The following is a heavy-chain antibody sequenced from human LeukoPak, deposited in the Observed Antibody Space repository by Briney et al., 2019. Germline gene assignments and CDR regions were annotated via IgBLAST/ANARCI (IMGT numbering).Heavy chain of an antibody. CDR2: INPSGGST. CDR3: ATASGIYYNWFDP. D-gene: IGHD1-26*01. CDR1: GYTFTSYY. J-gene: IGHJ5*02. V-gene: IGHV1-46*01. Sequence: ASVKVSCTASGYTFTSYYMHWVRQAPGQGLEWMGIINPSGGSTSYAQKFQGRVTMTRDTSTSTVYMELSSLRSEDTAVYYRATASGIYYNWFDPWGQGTLVTVSS.